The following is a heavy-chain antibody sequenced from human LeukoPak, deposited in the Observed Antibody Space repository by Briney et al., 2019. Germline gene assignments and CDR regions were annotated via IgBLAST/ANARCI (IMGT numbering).Heavy chain of an antibody. CDR1: GGSIRSYL. Sequence: SETLSLTCTVSGGSIRSYLWSWIRQPPGKGLEWIGSISYSGSTNYSPSLEGRVTMSVDTSKNQFSLRLRAVTAADTAVYFCARQELSYGSGSHFDYWGQGILVTVSS. J-gene: IGHJ4*02. D-gene: IGHD3-10*01. CDR3: ARQELSYGSGSHFDY. CDR2: ISYSGST. V-gene: IGHV4-59*08.